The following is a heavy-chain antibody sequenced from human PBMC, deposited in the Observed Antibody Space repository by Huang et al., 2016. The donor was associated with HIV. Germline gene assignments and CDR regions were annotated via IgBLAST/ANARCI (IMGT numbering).Heavy chain of an antibody. CDR3: ARDPWYTNVWKRNAASVI. V-gene: IGHV1-18*01. Sequence: QVQLVQSGGEVKKPGASVKVSCKASGYDFTSYGVSGVRQAPGQGLEWVVWSGSHNGDTNYAQRFQCRVTLTTDTATNTAYMEMRSLRSDDTAIYYCARDPWYTNVWKRNAASVIWGQGTMVIVSS. D-gene: IGHD2-2*02. CDR1: GYDFTSYG. J-gene: IGHJ3*02. CDR2: SGSHNGDT.